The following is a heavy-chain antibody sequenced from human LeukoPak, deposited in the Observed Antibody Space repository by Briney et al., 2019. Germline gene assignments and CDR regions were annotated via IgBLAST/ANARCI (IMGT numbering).Heavy chain of an antibody. D-gene: IGHD3-16*01. V-gene: IGHV4-59*08. J-gene: IGHJ4*02. CDR3: AGSNYDYVWGSYPH. CDR1: GGSISSYY. CDR2: IYYSGST. Sequence: SETLSLTCTVSGGSISSYYWSWIRQPPGKGLEWIGYIYYSGSTNYNPSLKSRVTISVDTSKNQFSLKLSSVTAAGTAVYYCAGSNYDYVWGSYPHWGQGTLVAVSS.